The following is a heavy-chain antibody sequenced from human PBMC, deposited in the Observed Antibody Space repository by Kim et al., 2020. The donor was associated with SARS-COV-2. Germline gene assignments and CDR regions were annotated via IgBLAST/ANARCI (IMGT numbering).Heavy chain of an antibody. CDR1: GFTFSDHY. D-gene: IGHD7-27*01. V-gene: IGHV3-72*01. CDR2: IRNKANSYIT. J-gene: IGHJ6*02. Sequence: GGSLRLSCAASGFTFSDHYMDWVRQAPGKGLEWVGRIRNKANSYITEYAASVKGRFTISRDDSKNSLYLQMNSLKTEDTAVYYCARLTGDRGDVWGQGTTVTVSS. CDR3: ARLTGDRGDV.